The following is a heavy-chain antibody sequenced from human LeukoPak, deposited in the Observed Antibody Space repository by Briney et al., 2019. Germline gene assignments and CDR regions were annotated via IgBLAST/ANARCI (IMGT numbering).Heavy chain of an antibody. CDR3: ARGLTYSNNGNWFDP. J-gene: IGHJ5*02. D-gene: IGHD4-11*01. CDR1: GFTFSSYA. CDR2: ISYDGSNK. V-gene: IGHV3-30-3*01. Sequence: GGSLRLSCAASGFTFSSYAMHWVRQAPGKGLEWVAVISYDGSNKYYADSVKGRFTISRDNSKNTLYLQMNSLRAEDTAVSYCARGLTYSNNGNWFDPWGQGTLVTVSS.